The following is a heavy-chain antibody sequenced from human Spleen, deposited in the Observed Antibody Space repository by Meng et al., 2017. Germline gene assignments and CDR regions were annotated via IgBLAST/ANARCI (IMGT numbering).Heavy chain of an antibody. CDR2: INWHGGSK. Sequence: GGSLRLSCAASGFTFADNGMSWVRQAPGKGLEWVSGINWHGGSKSYADSVKGRYTISRDNAKNSLFLQMNSLRAEDTALYYCVRSHYGDYVNYNYGMDVWGQGTTVTVSS. V-gene: IGHV3-20*04. D-gene: IGHD4-17*01. J-gene: IGHJ6*02. CDR1: GFTFADNG. CDR3: VRSHYGDYVNYNYGMDV.